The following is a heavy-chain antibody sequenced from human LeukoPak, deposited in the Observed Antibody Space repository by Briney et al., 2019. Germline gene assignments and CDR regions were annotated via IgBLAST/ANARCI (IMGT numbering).Heavy chain of an antibody. CDR3: ARDPPHYYYDSKDGDDY. V-gene: IGHV3-11*01. Sequence: GGSLRLSCVASGFNFNHAWMAWIRQAPGKGLEWVSYISSSGSTIYYADSVKGRFTISRDNAKNSLYLQMNSLRAEDTAVYYCARDPPHYYYDSKDGDDYWGQGTLVTVSS. D-gene: IGHD3-22*01. CDR1: GFNFNHAW. J-gene: IGHJ4*02. CDR2: ISSSGSTI.